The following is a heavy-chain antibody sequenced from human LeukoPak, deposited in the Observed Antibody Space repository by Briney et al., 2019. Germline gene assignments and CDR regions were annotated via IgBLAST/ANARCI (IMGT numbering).Heavy chain of an antibody. CDR3: ARESSASGSYHNVDDAFDM. J-gene: IGHJ3*02. CDR1: GYTFTNYG. Sequence: ASVKVSCKASGYTFTNYGISWVRQVPGQGLEWMGCINPYNGNTNYAQNLQGRVTMTTDTSTSTAYMELRSLRSDDTAVYYCARESSASGSYHNVDDAFDMWGQGTMVTVSS. D-gene: IGHD3-10*01. V-gene: IGHV1-18*01. CDR2: INPYNGNT.